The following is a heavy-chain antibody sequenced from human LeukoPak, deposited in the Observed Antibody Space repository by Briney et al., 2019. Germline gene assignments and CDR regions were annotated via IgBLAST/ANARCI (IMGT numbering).Heavy chain of an antibody. CDR1: GFTFSSYT. J-gene: IGHJ4*02. Sequence: GGSLRLSCAASGFTFSSYTINWARQAPRKGLEWVSSISSGSSFIYYADSVKGRFTISRDNSKNSLSLQLSSLRAEDTAVYYCAVSLTTGGIFDYWGQGTLVTVSS. D-gene: IGHD1/OR15-1a*01. CDR2: ISSGSSFI. CDR3: AVSLTTGGIFDY. V-gene: IGHV3-21*01.